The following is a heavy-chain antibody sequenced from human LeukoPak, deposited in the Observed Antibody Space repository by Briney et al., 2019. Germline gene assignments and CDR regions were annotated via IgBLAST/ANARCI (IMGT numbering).Heavy chain of an antibody. CDR3: ARDHIHYYDKRGYFDY. CDR1: GFTFSNYA. Sequence: GGSLRLSCAASGFTFSNYAMSWVRQAPGKGLEWVSAISGSGGSTYYADSVKGRFTISRDNSKNTLYLQMNSLRAEDTAVYYCARDHIHYYDKRGYFDYWGQGTLVAVSS. J-gene: IGHJ4*02. D-gene: IGHD3-22*01. CDR2: ISGSGGST. V-gene: IGHV3-23*01.